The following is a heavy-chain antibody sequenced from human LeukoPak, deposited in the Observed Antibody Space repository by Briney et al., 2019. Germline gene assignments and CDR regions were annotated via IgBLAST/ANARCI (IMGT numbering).Heavy chain of an antibody. V-gene: IGHV3-66*01. D-gene: IGHD1-1*01. Sequence: PGGSLRLSCAAPGFSVSRNYMTWVRQAPGEGLEWVSLIYSGGSTSYADSVKGRFTIHRDNSKNTLYLQMNSLRAEDTAVYYCARKTDHQTGGDYWGQGTLVTVSS. J-gene: IGHJ4*02. CDR2: IYSGGST. CDR1: GFSVSRNY. CDR3: ARKTDHQTGGDY.